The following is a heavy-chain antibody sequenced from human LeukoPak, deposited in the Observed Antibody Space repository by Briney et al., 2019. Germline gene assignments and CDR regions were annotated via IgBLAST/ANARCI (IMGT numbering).Heavy chain of an antibody. J-gene: IGHJ6*02. CDR3: ARDCCVSRGRYVDYYYGMDV. V-gene: IGHV1-2*02. Sequence: ASVKVSCKASGYTFTGYDMQWGRQAPGKGLEWMGWINPNSGGTNYAQKFQGRVTMTRDTSISTAYRELSRLRCDDTAVYFCARDCCVSRGRYVDYYYGMDVWGRGTTVTVSS. D-gene: IGHD6-25*01. CDR1: GYTFTGYD. CDR2: INPNSGGT.